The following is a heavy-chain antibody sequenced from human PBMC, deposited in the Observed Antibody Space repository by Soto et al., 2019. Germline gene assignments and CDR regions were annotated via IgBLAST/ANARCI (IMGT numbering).Heavy chain of an antibody. D-gene: IGHD3-9*01. CDR1: GGTFSSYA. Sequence: SVKVSCKASGGTFSSYAISWVRQAPGQGLEWMGGIIPIFGTANYAQKFQGRVTITADESTSTAYMELSSLRSEDTAVYYCARTPQDYDILTGYYREGWFDPWGQGTLVTVS. V-gene: IGHV1-69*13. CDR3: ARTPQDYDILTGYYREGWFDP. CDR2: IIPIFGTA. J-gene: IGHJ5*02.